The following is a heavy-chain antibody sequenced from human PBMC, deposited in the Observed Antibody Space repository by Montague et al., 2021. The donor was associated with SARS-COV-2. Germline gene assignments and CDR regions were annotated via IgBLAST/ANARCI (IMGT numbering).Heavy chain of an antibody. CDR3: ARDQTVLEWIWYGMDV. CDR1: GGSISSSSYY. V-gene: IGHV4-39*07. Sequence: SAPLSLTCTASGGSISSSSYYWGWIRQSPGKGLEWIGNIDHSGNTNYNPSLKSRVSISVDTSSSQFSLYLTSVTAADAAVYYCARDQTVLEWIWYGMDVWGPGTTVTVSS. D-gene: IGHD3-3*01. CDR2: IDHSGNT. J-gene: IGHJ6*02.